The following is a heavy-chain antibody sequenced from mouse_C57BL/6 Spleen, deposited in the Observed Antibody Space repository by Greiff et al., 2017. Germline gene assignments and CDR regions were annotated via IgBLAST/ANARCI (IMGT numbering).Heavy chain of an antibody. CDR3: ARERLAGDSNGDYAMDY. CDR2: ISYDGSN. Sequence: EVHLVESGPGLVKPSQSLSLTCSVTGYSITSGYYWNWIRQFPGNKLEWMGYISYDGSNNYNPSLKNRISITRDTSKNQFFLKLNSVTTEDTATXYCARERLAGDSNGDYAMDYWGQGTSVTVSS. CDR1: GYSITSGYY. J-gene: IGHJ4*01. D-gene: IGHD2-5*01. V-gene: IGHV3-6*01.